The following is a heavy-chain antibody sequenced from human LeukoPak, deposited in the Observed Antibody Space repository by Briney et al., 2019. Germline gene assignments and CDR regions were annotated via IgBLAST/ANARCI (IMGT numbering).Heavy chain of an antibody. CDR3: ASGSGSYRTPYYYMDV. V-gene: IGHV3-53*01. D-gene: IGHD3-10*01. CDR2: IYSGGST. Sequence: GGSLRLSCAASGFTVRSNYMSWVRQAPGKGLEWVSVIYSGGSTYSVKGRFTISRDNSKNTLYLQMNSLRAEDTAVYYCASGSGSYRTPYYYMDVWGTGTTVTVSS. J-gene: IGHJ6*03. CDR1: GFTVRSNY.